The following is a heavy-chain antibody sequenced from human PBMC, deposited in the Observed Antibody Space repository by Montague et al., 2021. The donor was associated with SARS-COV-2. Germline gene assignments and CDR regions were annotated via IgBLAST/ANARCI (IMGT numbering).Heavy chain of an antibody. Sequence: SETLSLTCSVSGDSFTYIYWGWIRQSPAKGLQWIGYISYTGSTNYNPSFKSRFTISVDTSENPFSLTVTSVTAADTAVYYLARKVVLADCFDFWGQGTLVTVSS. V-gene: IGHV4-59*01. J-gene: IGHJ4*01. CDR1: GDSFTYIY. D-gene: IGHD2-15*01. CDR3: ARKVVLADCFDF. CDR2: ISYTGST.